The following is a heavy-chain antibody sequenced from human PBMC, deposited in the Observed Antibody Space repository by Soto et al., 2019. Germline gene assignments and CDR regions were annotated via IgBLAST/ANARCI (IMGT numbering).Heavy chain of an antibody. CDR2: VYYRGRS. CDR3: VSQRTTVPTQAYFDY. J-gene: IGHJ4*02. D-gene: IGHD4-17*01. CDR1: GGSVTNSSYY. V-gene: IGHV4-39*01. Sequence: SETLSLTCTVSGGSVTNSSYYWGWIRQSPGKGLEWIGSVYYRGRSYSKSSVKGRVTISVDTSKNRFSLSLNSVTASDTAVYFCVSQRTTVPTQAYFDYWGPGALVTVSS.